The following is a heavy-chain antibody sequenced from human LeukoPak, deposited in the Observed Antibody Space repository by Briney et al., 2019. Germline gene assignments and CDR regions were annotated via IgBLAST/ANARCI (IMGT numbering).Heavy chain of an antibody. CDR1: GGTFSSYA. V-gene: IGHV1-69*04. J-gene: IGHJ4*02. CDR2: IIPILGIA. Sequence: SVKVSCKVSGGTFSSYAISWVRQAPGQGLEWMGRIIPILGIANYAQKFQGRVTITADKSTSTAYMELRSLRSDDTAVYYCARDSSYDSSGYRDYWGQGTLVTVSS. CDR3: ARDSSYDSSGYRDY. D-gene: IGHD3-22*01.